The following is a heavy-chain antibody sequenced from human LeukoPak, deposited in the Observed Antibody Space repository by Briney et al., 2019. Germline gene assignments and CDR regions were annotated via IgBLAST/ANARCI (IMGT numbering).Heavy chain of an antibody. D-gene: IGHD4-11*01. J-gene: IGHJ4*02. CDR2: INSDGSST. V-gene: IGHV3-74*01. Sequence: GGSLRLSCTASGLNFRSYALSWVRQAPGKGLVWVSRINSDGSSTGYADSVRGRFTISRDTAKNTLYLQMNSVRVEDTAMYYCAREEYSVRRGARLDHWGQGTLVIVSS. CDR3: AREEYSVRRGARLDH. CDR1: GLNFRSYA.